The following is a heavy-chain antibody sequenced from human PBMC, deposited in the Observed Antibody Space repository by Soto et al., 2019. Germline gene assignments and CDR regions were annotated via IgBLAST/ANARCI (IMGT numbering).Heavy chain of an antibody. J-gene: IGHJ4*02. D-gene: IGHD3-16*01. CDR1: GFSLSTRGVG. Sequence: ESGPTLVNPTQTLTLTCTFSGFSLSTRGVGVGWIRQPPGKALEWLAIIYWDDDKRYSPSLKSRLTITKDTSKNQVVLTMTNMDPVDTATYYCAHKGGGDRILDYWGQGTLVTVSS. CDR2: IYWDDDK. V-gene: IGHV2-5*02. CDR3: AHKGGGDRILDY.